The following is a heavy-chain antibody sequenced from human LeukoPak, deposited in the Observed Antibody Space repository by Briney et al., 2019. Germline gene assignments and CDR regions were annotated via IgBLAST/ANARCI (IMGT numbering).Heavy chain of an antibody. J-gene: IGHJ6*02. D-gene: IGHD6-13*01. CDR3: ARDPSYSSSSYYYYYGMDV. V-gene: IGHV4-59*11. CDR2: IYHSGST. CDR1: GGSISRHY. Sequence: SETLSLTCTVSGGSISRHYWSWIRQPPGKGLKWIGYIYHSGSTNYNPSLKSRVTISVDTSKNQFSLKVSSVTAADTAVYYCARDPSYSSSSYYYYYGMDVWGQGTTVTVSS.